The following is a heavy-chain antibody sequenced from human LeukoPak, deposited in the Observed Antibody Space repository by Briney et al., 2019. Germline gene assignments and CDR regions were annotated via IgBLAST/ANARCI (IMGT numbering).Heavy chain of an antibody. CDR1: GGSFSGYY. D-gene: IGHD1-1*01. Sequence: SETLSLTCAVYGGSFSGYYWSWIRQPPGKGLEWIGEINHSGSTNYNPSLKSRVTISVDTSKNQFSLKLSSVTAADTAAYYCARTIVAPTTYYDYWGQGTLVTVSS. CDR3: ARTIVAPTTYYDY. V-gene: IGHV4-34*01. CDR2: INHSGST. J-gene: IGHJ4*02.